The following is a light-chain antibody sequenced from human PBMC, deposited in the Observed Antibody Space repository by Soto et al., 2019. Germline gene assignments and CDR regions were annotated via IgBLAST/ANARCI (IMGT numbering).Light chain of an antibody. CDR2: DAS. Sequence: EIVLTQSPATLSLSPGERATLSCRASQSVSSYLAWYQQKPGQAPRLLIYDASNRATGIPDRFGGSGSGTNFILSIYGLEPEDFAVYYCHQYFASSWTFGQGTKV. CDR3: HQYFASSWT. CDR1: QSVSSY. V-gene: IGKV3-11*01. J-gene: IGKJ1*01.